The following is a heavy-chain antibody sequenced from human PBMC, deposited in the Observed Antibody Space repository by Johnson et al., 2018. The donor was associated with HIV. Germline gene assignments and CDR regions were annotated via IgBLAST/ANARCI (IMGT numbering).Heavy chain of an antibody. D-gene: IGHD3-22*01. CDR2: INRDGSST. Sequence: VQLVESGGGLVQPGGSLRLSCAASGFTFSSYWMHWVRQAPGKGLVWVSRINRDGSSTSYADSVKGRFTISRDNAKNTLYLQMNSLRAEDTAVYYCARSEYDYYDSSGYDAFDIWGQGTLVTVSS. CDR1: GFTFSSYW. V-gene: IGHV3-74*01. J-gene: IGHJ3*02. CDR3: ARSEYDYYDSSGYDAFDI.